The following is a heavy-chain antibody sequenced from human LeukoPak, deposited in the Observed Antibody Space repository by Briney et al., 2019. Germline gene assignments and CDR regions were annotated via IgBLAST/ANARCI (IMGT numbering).Heavy chain of an antibody. D-gene: IGHD6-6*01. CDR2: IYYSGST. V-gene: IGHV4-59*01. CDR3: ARDWGVSARPGYMDV. CDR1: GGSISNYY. J-gene: IGHJ6*03. Sequence: SETLSLTCTVSGGSISNYYWSWIRQPPGKGLEWIGYIYYSGSTKYNPSLRSRVTISVDTSKNQSSLRLSPVTAADTAVYYCARDWGVSARPGYMDVWGKGTTVTVSS.